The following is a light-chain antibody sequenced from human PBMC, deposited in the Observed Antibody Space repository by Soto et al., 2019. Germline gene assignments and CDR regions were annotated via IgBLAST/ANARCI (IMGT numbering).Light chain of an antibody. CDR3: SSYANISTPV. CDR1: SSDVGGYNY. CDR2: DVC. V-gene: IGLV2-14*03. Sequence: QSALTQPASVSGSPGQSITISCIGTSSDVGGYNYVSWYQQHPGRAPKLIVCDVCNRPAGVSNRFSASKSGNTASLTISGLQAEDEADYYCSSYANISTPVFGGGTKLTV. J-gene: IGLJ2*01.